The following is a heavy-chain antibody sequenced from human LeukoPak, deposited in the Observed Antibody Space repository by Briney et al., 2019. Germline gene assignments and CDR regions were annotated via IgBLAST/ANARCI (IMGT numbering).Heavy chain of an antibody. Sequence: PGGSLRLSCAASGFTFSNAWMSWVRQAPGKGLEWDGRIKSKTDGGTTDYAAPVKGRFTISRDDSKNTLYLQMNSLKTEDTAVYYCTTGIVGATWNFDYWGQGTLVTVSS. CDR3: TTGIVGATWNFDY. CDR2: IKSKTDGGTT. CDR1: GFTFSNAW. D-gene: IGHD1-26*01. V-gene: IGHV3-15*01. J-gene: IGHJ4*02.